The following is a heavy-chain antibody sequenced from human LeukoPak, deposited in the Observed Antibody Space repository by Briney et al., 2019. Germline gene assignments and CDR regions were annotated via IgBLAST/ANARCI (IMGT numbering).Heavy chain of an antibody. J-gene: IGHJ5*01. V-gene: IGHV4-59*11. CDR1: GGSITSHF. CDR2: IHYSGST. CDR3: ARLVWLGESPGSWFDS. Sequence: SETLSLTRSVSGGSITSHFWSWIRQPPGKGLEWIGYIHYSGSTNYNPSLKGRVTISPDTSKNQLFLKLNSVTAADTAVYYCARLVWLGESPGSWFDSWGQGTLVTVSS. D-gene: IGHD3-10*01.